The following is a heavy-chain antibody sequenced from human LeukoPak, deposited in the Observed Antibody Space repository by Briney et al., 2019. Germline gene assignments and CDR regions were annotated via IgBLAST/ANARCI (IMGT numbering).Heavy chain of an antibody. V-gene: IGHV3-53*01. J-gene: IGHJ4*02. CDR2: IYSGGST. CDR1: GFTVSSNY. D-gene: IGHD3-16*02. CDR3: ASLYVWGSYRYAYFDY. Sequence: GGSLRLSCAASGFTVSSNYMSWVRQAPGKGLEWVSVIYSGGSTYYADSVKGRFTISRDNSKNTLYLQMNSLRAGDTAVYYCASLYVWGSYRYAYFDYWGQGTLVTVSS.